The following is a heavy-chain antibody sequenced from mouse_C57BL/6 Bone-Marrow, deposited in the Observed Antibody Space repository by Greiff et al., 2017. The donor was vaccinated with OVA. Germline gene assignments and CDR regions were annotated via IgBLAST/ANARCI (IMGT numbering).Heavy chain of an antibody. Sequence: LVESGPELVKPGASVKISCKASGYAFSSSWMNWVKQRPGKGLEWIGRIYPGDGDTNYNGKFKGKATLTADKSSSTAYMQLSSLTSEDSAVYFCARWYYPLDYWGQGTSVTVSS. CDR2: IYPGDGDT. V-gene: IGHV1-82*01. CDR1: GYAFSSSW. J-gene: IGHJ4*01. CDR3: ARWYYPLDY. D-gene: IGHD1-1*01.